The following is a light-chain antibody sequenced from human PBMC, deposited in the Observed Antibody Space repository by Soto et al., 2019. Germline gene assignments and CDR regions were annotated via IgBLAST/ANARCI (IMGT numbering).Light chain of an antibody. CDR2: DAS. CDR1: QSVSSY. Sequence: EIVLTQSPATLSLSPGERATLSCRASQSVSSYLAWYQQKPGQAPRLLIYDASNRATGIPARFSGSGSGTDFTLTISSLEAEDFAVYYCQHYYNWPLTFGGGTKVEIK. V-gene: IGKV3-11*01. J-gene: IGKJ4*01. CDR3: QHYYNWPLT.